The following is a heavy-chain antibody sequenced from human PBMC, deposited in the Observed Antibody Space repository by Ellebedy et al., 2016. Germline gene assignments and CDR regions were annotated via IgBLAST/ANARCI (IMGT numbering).Heavy chain of an antibody. V-gene: IGHV3-53*01. CDR2: IYSGGST. CDR3: ARETYSSGWSYYFDY. Sequence: GESLKISCAASGFTVSSNYMSWVRQAPGKGLEWVSVIYSGGSTYYADSVKGRFTISRDNAKNSLYLQMNSLRAEDTAVYYCARETYSSGWSYYFDYWGQGTLGTVSS. CDR1: GFTVSSNY. J-gene: IGHJ4*02. D-gene: IGHD6-19*01.